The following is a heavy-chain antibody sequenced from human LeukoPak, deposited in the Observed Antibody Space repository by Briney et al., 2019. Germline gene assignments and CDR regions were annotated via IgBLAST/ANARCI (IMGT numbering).Heavy chain of an antibody. V-gene: IGHV1-2*02. D-gene: IGHD2-2*01. CDR1: GYTFTGYY. CDR3: ARGGVVVASFDI. J-gene: IGHJ3*02. CDR2: INPNSGGT. Sequence: ASVKVSCKASGYTFTGYYMHWVRQAPGQGLEWMGWINPNSGGTNYAQKLQDRVTMTTDTSTTTAYMELRSLRSDDTAVYYCARGGVVVASFDIWGQGTMVTVSS.